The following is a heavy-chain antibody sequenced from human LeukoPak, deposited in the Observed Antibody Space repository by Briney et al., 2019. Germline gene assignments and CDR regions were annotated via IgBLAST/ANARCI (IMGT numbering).Heavy chain of an antibody. J-gene: IGHJ6*02. CDR3: ARTVPYYDFWSGYYTGRSYYYGMDV. CDR1: GGSISSGDYY. Sequence: SQTLSLTCTVSGGSISSGDYYWSWIRQPPGKGLEWIGYIYYSGSTNYNPSLKSRVTISVDTSKNQFSLKLSSVTAADTAVYYCARTVPYYDFWSGYYTGRSYYYGMDVWGQGTTVTVSS. D-gene: IGHD3-3*01. CDR2: IYYSGST. V-gene: IGHV4-30-4*01.